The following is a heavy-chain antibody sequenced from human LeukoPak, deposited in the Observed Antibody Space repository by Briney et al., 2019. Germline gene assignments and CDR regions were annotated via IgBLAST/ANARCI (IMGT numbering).Heavy chain of an antibody. V-gene: IGHV1-69*13. J-gene: IGHJ4*02. CDR2: IIPIFGTA. CDR3: ASRADIASGWYKGGDQFDY. CDR1: GGTFISYA. Sequence: SVKVSCKASGGTFISYAISWVRQAPGRGLEWMGGIIPIFGTANYAQKFQGRVTITADESTSTAYMELSSLRSEDTAVYYCASRADIASGWYKGGDQFDYWGQGTLVTVSS. D-gene: IGHD6-19*01.